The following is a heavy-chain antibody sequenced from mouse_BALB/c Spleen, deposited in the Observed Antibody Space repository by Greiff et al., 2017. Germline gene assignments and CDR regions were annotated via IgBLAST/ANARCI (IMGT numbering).Heavy chain of an antibody. CDR1: GYSFTSYW. D-gene: IGHD2-4*01. CDR2: IDPSDSET. Sequence: QVQLQQSGPQLVRPGASVKISCKASGYSFTSYWMHWVKQRPEQGLEWIGMIDPSDSETRLNQKFKDKATLTVDKSSSTAYMQLSSPTSEDSAVYYCARGTMITPFAYWGQGTLVTVSA. CDR3: ARGTMITPFAY. J-gene: IGHJ3*01. V-gene: IGHV1S126*01.